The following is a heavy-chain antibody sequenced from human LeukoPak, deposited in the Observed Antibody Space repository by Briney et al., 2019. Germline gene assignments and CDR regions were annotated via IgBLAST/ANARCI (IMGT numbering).Heavy chain of an antibody. CDR2: ISAYNGNT. CDR3: ARDTYCGGDCYADDRIDYYFDY. Sequence: ASVKVSCKASGYSFTSHYMHWVRQAPGQGLEWMGWISAYNGNTNYAQKLQGRVTMTTDTSTSTAYMELRSLRSDDTAVYYCARDTYCGGDCYADDRIDYYFDYWGQGTLVTVSS. V-gene: IGHV1-18*04. J-gene: IGHJ4*02. CDR1: GYSFTSHY. D-gene: IGHD2-21*02.